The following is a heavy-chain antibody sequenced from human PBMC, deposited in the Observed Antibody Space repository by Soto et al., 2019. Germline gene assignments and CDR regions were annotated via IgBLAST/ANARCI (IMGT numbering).Heavy chain of an antibody. V-gene: IGHV4-34*01. D-gene: IGHD3-3*01. J-gene: IGHJ4*02. CDR1: GGSFSGYY. CDR2: INHSGTT. Sequence: QVQLQQWGAGLLKPSETLSLTCAVYGGSFSGYYWSWIRQPPGKGLEWIGEINHSGTTTYNPSPKSRVTISVDTSKNQFSLKLSSVTAADTAVYYCARGRRRITIFGVVIIGYFDYWGQGTLVTVSS. CDR3: ARGRRRITIFGVVIIGYFDY.